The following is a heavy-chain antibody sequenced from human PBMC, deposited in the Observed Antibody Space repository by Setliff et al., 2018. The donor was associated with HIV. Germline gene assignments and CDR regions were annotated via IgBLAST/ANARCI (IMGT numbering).Heavy chain of an antibody. CDR1: GYSISSGYY. J-gene: IGHJ4*02. CDR3: ARRLGATVFYYFDY. Sequence: SETLSVTCTVSGYSISSGYYWGWIRQPPGKGLEWIGSIYYSGRTYYNPSLKSRVTISVDTSKNQFSLKLSSVTAADTAVYYCARRLGATVFYYFDYWGQGTLVTVSS. CDR2: IYYSGRT. D-gene: IGHD3-16*01. V-gene: IGHV4-38-2*02.